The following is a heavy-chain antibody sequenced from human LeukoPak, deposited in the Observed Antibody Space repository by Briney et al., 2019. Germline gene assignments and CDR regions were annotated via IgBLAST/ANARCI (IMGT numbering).Heavy chain of an antibody. CDR1: GGSINTYY. CDR2: IYYTGIT. CDR3: ARLGRHQLPGLTYNYHDIEA. V-gene: IGHV4-59*08. D-gene: IGHD2-2*01. Sequence: SETLSLTCTVSGGSINTYYWSWIRQPPGKGLEWSGYIYYTGITNYNPSLKSRLTMSVDTSMNQFSLRLSSVTAADTAVYYCARLGRHQLPGLTYNYHDIEAWGKGTTVTVSS. J-gene: IGHJ6*04.